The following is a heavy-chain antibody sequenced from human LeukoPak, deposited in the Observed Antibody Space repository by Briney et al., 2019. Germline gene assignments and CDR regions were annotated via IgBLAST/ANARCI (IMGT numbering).Heavy chain of an antibody. Sequence: SETLSLTCTVSGGSISSSSYYWGWIRQPPGKGLEWIGSIYYSGSTYYNPSLESRVTISVDTSKNQFSLKLSSVTAADTAVYYCARGNHYYDSSAYLAWESFQHWGQGTLVTVSS. CDR3: ARGNHYYDSSAYLAWESFQH. J-gene: IGHJ1*01. V-gene: IGHV4-39*07. D-gene: IGHD3-22*01. CDR1: GGSISSSSYY. CDR2: IYYSGST.